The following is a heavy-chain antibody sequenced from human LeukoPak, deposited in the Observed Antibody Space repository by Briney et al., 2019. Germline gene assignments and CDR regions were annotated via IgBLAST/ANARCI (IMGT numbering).Heavy chain of an antibody. CDR2: LLSDGTSK. D-gene: IGHD4-17*01. CDR1: GFRFSSHV. CDR3: AKENADYVFVFDP. V-gene: IGHV3-33*06. J-gene: IGHJ5*02. Sequence: GGSLRLSFAASGFRFSSHVMHWVRQAPGKGLEWVGALLSDGTSKTYADSVKGRFTISRDNSKSTLYLQMDGLTVGDTAIYYCAKENADYVFVFDPWGQGNLVTVSS.